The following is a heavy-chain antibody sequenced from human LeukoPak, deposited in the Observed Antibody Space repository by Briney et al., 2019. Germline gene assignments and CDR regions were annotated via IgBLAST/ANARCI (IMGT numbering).Heavy chain of an antibody. CDR3: ARITGTFDY. V-gene: IGHV3-7*01. J-gene: IGHJ4*02. CDR2: IEPDGSKT. D-gene: IGHD1-20*01. Sequence: PGGSLRLSCAASRFTFTNYRMGWVRQAPGKGLEGVANIEPDGSKTYYVGSVRGRFTISRDNAKNVLYLHMNSLRAEDTAVYYSARITGTFDYWGQGTLVTVSS. CDR1: RFTFTNYR.